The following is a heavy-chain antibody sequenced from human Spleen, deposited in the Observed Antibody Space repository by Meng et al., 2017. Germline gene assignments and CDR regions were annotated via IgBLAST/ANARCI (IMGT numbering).Heavy chain of an antibody. CDR1: GGSFSGYY. D-gene: IGHD6-13*01. CDR3: ARVGSSSWFVAD. CDR2: INHSGST. Sequence: QVQLQQWGAGLLKPSETLSLTCAVYGGSFSGYYWSWIRQPPGKGLEWIGEINHSGSTNYNPSLKSRVTISVDTSKNQFSLKLSSVTAADTAVYYCARVGSSSWFVADWGQGTLVTVSS. J-gene: IGHJ4*02. V-gene: IGHV4-34*01.